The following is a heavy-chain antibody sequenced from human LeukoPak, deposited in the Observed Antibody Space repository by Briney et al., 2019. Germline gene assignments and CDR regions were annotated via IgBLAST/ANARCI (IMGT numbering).Heavy chain of an antibody. CDR1: GFTFSSYS. Sequence: GGSLRLSCAASGFTFSSYSMNWVRQAPGKGLEWVSYISSSSSTIHYADSVKGRFTISRDNAKNSLYLQMNSLRAEDTAVYYCARDCWGGDCYRLTNAFDIWGQGTMVTVSS. CDR2: ISSSSSTI. CDR3: ARDCWGGDCYRLTNAFDI. D-gene: IGHD2-21*02. V-gene: IGHV3-48*04. J-gene: IGHJ3*02.